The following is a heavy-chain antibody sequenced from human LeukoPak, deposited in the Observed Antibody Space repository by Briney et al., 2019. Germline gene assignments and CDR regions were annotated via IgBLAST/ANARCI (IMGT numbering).Heavy chain of an antibody. Sequence: SETLSLTCTVSGGSIRSYYWSWIRQSPGKGLEWIGYIYYSGGTNYNPSLKSRVTISVDTSKNQFSLQLSSVTAADTAVYYCARLEATVTIHAYFDYWGQGTLVTVSS. CDR3: ARLEATVTIHAYFDY. CDR1: GGSIRSYY. D-gene: IGHD4-17*01. J-gene: IGHJ4*02. V-gene: IGHV4-59*01. CDR2: IYYSGGT.